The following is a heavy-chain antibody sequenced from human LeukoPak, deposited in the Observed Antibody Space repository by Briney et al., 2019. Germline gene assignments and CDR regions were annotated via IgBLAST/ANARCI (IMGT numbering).Heavy chain of an antibody. CDR2: ISYDGSNK. J-gene: IGHJ4*02. D-gene: IGHD1-26*01. Sequence: TGGSLRLSCAASGFTFSSYGVHWVRQAPGKGLEWVAVISYDGSNKYYADSVKGRFTISRDNSKNTLYLQMNSLRAEDTAVYYCAKDRIRIVGATILDYWGQGTLVTVSS. CDR1: GFTFSSYG. V-gene: IGHV3-30*18. CDR3: AKDRIRIVGATILDY.